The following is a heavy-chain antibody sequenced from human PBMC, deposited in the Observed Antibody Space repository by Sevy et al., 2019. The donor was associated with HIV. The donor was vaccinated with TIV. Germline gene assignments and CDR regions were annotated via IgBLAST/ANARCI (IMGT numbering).Heavy chain of an antibody. Sequence: GGSLRLSCAASGFTFNTHAMHWVRQAPGKGLEWVALISYDGIIKYYADSVKGRLTISRDNSKNTLSLQMNSLRVEDTAVYYCAREGGYTSAWSPGNHWDQGTLVTVSS. D-gene: IGHD6-19*01. CDR3: AREGGYTSAWSPGNH. V-gene: IGHV3-30*04. J-gene: IGHJ4*02. CDR1: GFTFNTHA. CDR2: ISYDGIIK.